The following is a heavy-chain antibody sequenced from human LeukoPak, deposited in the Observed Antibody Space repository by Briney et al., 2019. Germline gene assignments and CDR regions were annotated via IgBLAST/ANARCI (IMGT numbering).Heavy chain of an antibody. D-gene: IGHD3-10*01. V-gene: IGHV4-39*01. CDR2: IYYSGST. CDR3: ARHKILWFGELSGWFDP. CDR1: GGSISSSSYY. Sequence: SETLSLTCTVSGGSISSSSYYWGWIRQPPGKGLEWIGSIYYSGSTYYNPSLKGRVTISVDTSKNQFSLKLSSVTAADTAVYYCARHKILWFGELSGWFDPWGQGTLVTVSS. J-gene: IGHJ5*02.